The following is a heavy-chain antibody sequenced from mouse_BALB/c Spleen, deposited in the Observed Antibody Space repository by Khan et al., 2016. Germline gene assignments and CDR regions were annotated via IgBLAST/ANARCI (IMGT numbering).Heavy chain of an antibody. V-gene: IGHV9-3-1*01. CDR2: MNTYTGEP. CDR1: GYTFTNYG. Sequence: QVRLQQSGPELKKPGETVKISCKASGYTFTNYGMNWVKQAPGKGLKWMGWMNTYTGEPTYADDFKGRFAFSLKTSARTAYLQINNLKNEDTATYFCARDYDYDGDWYFDVWGAGTTVTVSS. D-gene: IGHD2-4*01. CDR3: ARDYDYDGDWYFDV. J-gene: IGHJ1*01.